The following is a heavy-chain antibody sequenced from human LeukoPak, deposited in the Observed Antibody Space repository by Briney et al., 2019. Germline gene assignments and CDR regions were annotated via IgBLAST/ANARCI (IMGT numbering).Heavy chain of an antibody. CDR1: GFTFSTYD. V-gene: IGHV3-23*01. CDR2: ITREDTT. CDR3: AKDPGPFWYFDL. J-gene: IGHJ2*01. Sequence: PGGSLRLSCAASGFTFSTYDMSWIRQAPGKGLEWVSAITREDTTYYADSVKGRFTISRDNSKNMLYLQMNSLRAEDTAVYHCAKDPGPFWYFDLWGRGTMVSVSS.